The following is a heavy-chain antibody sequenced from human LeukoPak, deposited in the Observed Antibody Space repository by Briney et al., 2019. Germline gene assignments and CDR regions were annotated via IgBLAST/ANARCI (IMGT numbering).Heavy chain of an antibody. V-gene: IGHV3-23*01. CDR2: STGSGGNT. D-gene: IGHD3-9*01. J-gene: IGHJ4*02. CDR3: VIWGDYDVLTGYYVSDY. Sequence: GGSLRLSCAASGFTFSNYAMSWVRQAPGKGLEWVSASTGSGGNTYYADSVKGRFTISRDNSKNTVFLQMNSLRHEDTAIYYCVIWGDYDVLTGYYVSDYWGQGTLVTVSS. CDR1: GFTFSNYA.